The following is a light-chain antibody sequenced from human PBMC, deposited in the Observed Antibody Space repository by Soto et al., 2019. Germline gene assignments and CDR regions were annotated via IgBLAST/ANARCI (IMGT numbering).Light chain of an antibody. J-gene: IGLJ3*02. CDR2: EVS. Sequence: QSVLTQPASVSGSPGQSITISCTGTSSDVGGYNYVSWYQQHPGKAPKLMIYEVSNRPSGVSNRFSGSKSGNTASLTISGLQADEEADYYCSSYTSSSTVFGGGTKLTVL. CDR1: SSDVGGYNY. V-gene: IGLV2-14*01. CDR3: SSYTSSSTV.